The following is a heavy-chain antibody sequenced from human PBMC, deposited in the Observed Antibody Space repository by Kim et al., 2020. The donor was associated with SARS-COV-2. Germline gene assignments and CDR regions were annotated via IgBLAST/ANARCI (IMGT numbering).Heavy chain of an antibody. Sequence: GGSLRLSCAASGFTFSSYDMHWVRQATGKGLEWVSAIGTAGDTYYPGSVKGRFTISRENAKNSLYLQMNSLRAGDTAVYYCARDGRKYSYGQHDYYYYGMDVWGQGTTVTVSS. D-gene: IGHD5-18*01. CDR2: IGTAGDT. V-gene: IGHV3-13*01. J-gene: IGHJ6*02. CDR3: ARDGRKYSYGQHDYYYYGMDV. CDR1: GFTFSSYD.